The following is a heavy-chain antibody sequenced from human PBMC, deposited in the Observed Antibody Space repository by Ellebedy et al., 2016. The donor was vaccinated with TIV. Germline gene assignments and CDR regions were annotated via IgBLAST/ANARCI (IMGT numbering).Heavy chain of an antibody. D-gene: IGHD3-10*01. CDR1: GFSLSTRGMC. Sequence: SGPTLVKPTQPLTLTCTFSGFSLSTRGMCLSWIRQPPGKALEWLARIDWDDDKYYSRSLRTRLTISKDTSRNQVILTMTNMDPVDTATYYCARIYWGAPRCYYNGMDVWGQGTTVTVSS. CDR3: ARIYWGAPRCYYNGMDV. CDR2: IDWDDDK. J-gene: IGHJ6*02. V-gene: IGHV2-70*11.